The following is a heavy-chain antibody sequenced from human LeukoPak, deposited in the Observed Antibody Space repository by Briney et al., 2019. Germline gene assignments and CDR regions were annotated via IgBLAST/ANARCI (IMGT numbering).Heavy chain of an antibody. CDR2: INPSGGST. Sequence: ASVKVSFKASGYTFTSYYMHWVRQAPGQGLEWMGIINPSGGSTSYAQKFQGRVTMTRDTSTSTVYMELSSLRSEDTAVYYCARDSSPDTAMELGLQDYWGQGTLVTVSS. D-gene: IGHD5-18*01. CDR3: ARDSSPDTAMELGLQDY. CDR1: GYTFTSYY. J-gene: IGHJ4*02. V-gene: IGHV1-46*01.